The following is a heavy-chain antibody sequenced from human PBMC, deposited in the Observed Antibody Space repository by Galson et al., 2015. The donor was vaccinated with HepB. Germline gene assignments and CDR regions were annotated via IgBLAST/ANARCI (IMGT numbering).Heavy chain of an antibody. J-gene: IGHJ6*02. CDR3: ARVRGADNYFYYYGMDV. CDR2: INVGNGNT. CDR1: GYTFTSYS. Sequence: SVKVSCKASGYTFTSYSLHWVRQAPGQGLEWMGWINVGNGNTKYSQKFQGRVTITRDTSANTGYMELSSLRSEDTAVYYCARVRGADNYFYYYGMDVWGQGTTVTVSS. D-gene: IGHD3-10*01. V-gene: IGHV1-3*01.